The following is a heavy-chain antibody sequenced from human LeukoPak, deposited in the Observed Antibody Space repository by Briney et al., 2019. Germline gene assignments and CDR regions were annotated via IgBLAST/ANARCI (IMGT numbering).Heavy chain of an antibody. CDR1: GFIFSNYW. CDR3: ARDTGAYYDSGGLDY. Sequence: GGSLRLSCAASGFIFSNYWMSWVRQAPGKGLEWVANIKQDGSEKFYVDSVKGRFTISRDNAKNSLYLQMNSLRAEDTAVYYCARDTGAYYDSGGLDYWGQGTLVTVSS. D-gene: IGHD3-22*01. J-gene: IGHJ4*02. V-gene: IGHV3-7*01. CDR2: IKQDGSEK.